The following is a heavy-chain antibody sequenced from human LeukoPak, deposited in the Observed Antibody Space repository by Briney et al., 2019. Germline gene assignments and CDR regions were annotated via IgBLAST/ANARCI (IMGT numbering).Heavy chain of an antibody. D-gene: IGHD2-2*01. CDR1: GFTFNNYA. V-gene: IGHV3-23*01. CDR2: LSFGGDNK. Sequence: GGSLRLSCAASGFTFNNYAMSWVRQAPGKGLEWVSGLSFGGDNKYYADSVKGRFTISRDNSKNTLYLQMNSLRVEDTAVYYCSKGLRTYQVLQSYFDSWGLGTLVPVSS. CDR3: SKGLRTYQVLQSYFDS. J-gene: IGHJ4*02.